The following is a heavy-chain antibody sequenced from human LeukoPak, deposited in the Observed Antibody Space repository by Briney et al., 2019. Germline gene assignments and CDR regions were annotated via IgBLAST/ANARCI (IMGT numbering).Heavy chain of an antibody. CDR2: ISWDAGTA. Sequence: GGSLRLSCAASGFTFEDYSMHWVRQPPGKGLEWVSLISWDAGTAYYADSVKGRFTISRDNSKNSLYLQMNSLRPEDTAVYYCARDSLFERRLLWFGEGGWAFDIWGQGTMVTVSS. D-gene: IGHD3-10*01. CDR1: GFTFEDYS. CDR3: ARDSLFERRLLWFGEGGWAFDI. V-gene: IGHV3-43*01. J-gene: IGHJ3*02.